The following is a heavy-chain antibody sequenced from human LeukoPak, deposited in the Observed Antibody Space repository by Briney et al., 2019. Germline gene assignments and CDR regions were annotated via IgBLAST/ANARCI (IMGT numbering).Heavy chain of an antibody. CDR3: ARYTDYVWGSYLDY. Sequence: PGGSLRLSCAASGFTFSSYGMHWVRQAPGKGLEWVAVIWYDGSNKYYADSVKGRFTISRDNSKNTLYLQMNSLRAEDTAVYYCARYTDYVWGSYLDYWGQGTLVTVSS. CDR2: IWYDGSNK. CDR1: GFTFSSYG. J-gene: IGHJ4*02. D-gene: IGHD3-16*02. V-gene: IGHV3-33*01.